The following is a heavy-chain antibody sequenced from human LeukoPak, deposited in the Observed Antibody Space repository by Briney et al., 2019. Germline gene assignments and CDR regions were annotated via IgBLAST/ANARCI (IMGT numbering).Heavy chain of an antibody. CDR2: IDPNSGGT. CDR3: AINDGSRRYFQY. J-gene: IGHJ1*01. V-gene: IGHV1-2*06. CDR1: GYTFINYY. Sequence: ASVKVSCKASGYTFINYYLHWVRQAPGQGLEWMGHIDPNSGGTRFAQKFQGRVTMTRDTSTSPIYMELSSLIFDDTAVYYCAINDGSRRYFQYWGQGTLVTVSS. D-gene: IGHD3-22*01.